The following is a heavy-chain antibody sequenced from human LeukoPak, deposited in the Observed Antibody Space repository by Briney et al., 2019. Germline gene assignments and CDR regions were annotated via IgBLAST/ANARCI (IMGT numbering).Heavy chain of an antibody. V-gene: IGHV3-53*01. CDR2: IYSGGST. Sequence: GGSLRLSCAASGFTVSNNYMSWVRRAAGKGLEWVALIYSGGSTYYADSVKGRFTISRDNSKNTLHLQMNSLRAEDTAVYYCVRNSGELGDWGQGTLITVSS. CDR1: GFTVSNNY. D-gene: IGHD2-21*01. J-gene: IGHJ4*02. CDR3: VRNSGELGD.